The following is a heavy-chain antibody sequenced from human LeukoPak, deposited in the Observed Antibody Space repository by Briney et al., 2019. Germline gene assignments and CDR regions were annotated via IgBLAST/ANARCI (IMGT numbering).Heavy chain of an antibody. V-gene: IGHV3-13*01. CDR3: ARVHTYYYGMDV. D-gene: IGHD3-16*01. J-gene: IGHJ6*02. CDR1: GFTFSSYD. Sequence: GGSLRLSCAASGFTFSSYDMHWVRQATGKGLECVSAVGTAGDTYYPGSVKGRFTISRENAKNSLYLQMNSLRAGDTAVYYCARVHTYYYGMDVWGQGTTVTVSS. CDR2: VGTAGDT.